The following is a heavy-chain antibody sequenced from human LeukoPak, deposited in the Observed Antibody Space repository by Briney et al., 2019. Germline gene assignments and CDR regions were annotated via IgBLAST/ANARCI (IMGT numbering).Heavy chain of an antibody. CDR3: ARVQRAPTYYYGSGSPNWFDP. V-gene: IGHV4-59*01. CDR1: GGSISSYY. Sequence: PSETLSLTCTVSGGSISSYYWSWIRQPPGKGLEWIGYIYYSGSTNYNPSLKSRVIISVDTSKNQFSLKLSSVTAADTAVYYCARVQRAPTYYYGSGSPNWFDPWGQGTLVTVSS. CDR2: IYYSGST. J-gene: IGHJ5*02. D-gene: IGHD3-10*01.